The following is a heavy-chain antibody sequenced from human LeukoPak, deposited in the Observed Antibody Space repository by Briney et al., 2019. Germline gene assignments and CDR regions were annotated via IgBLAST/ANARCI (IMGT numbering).Heavy chain of an antibody. Sequence: SETLSLTCTVSGGSISSSSYYWGWIRQPPGKGLEWIGSIYYSGSTYYNPSLKSRVTISVDTSKNQFSLKLSSVTAADTAVYYCARPRVGYSYGYAYYYYGMDVWGQGTTVTVSS. D-gene: IGHD5-18*01. J-gene: IGHJ6*02. CDR3: ARPRVGYSYGYAYYYYGMDV. CDR2: IYYSGST. V-gene: IGHV4-39*01. CDR1: GGSISSSSYY.